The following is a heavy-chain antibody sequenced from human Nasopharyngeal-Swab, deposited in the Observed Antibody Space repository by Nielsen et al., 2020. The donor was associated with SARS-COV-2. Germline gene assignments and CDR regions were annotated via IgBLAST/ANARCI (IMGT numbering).Heavy chain of an antibody. J-gene: IGHJ4*02. CDR2: ISGSGGST. CDR3: AKDLGVESPLWFDY. Sequence: GESLKISCTASGFTFSSYAMSWVRQAPGKGLEWVSEISGSGGSTYYAESVKGRFTISRDNSKNTLYLQMSSLRAEDTAIYYCAKDLGVESPLWFDYWGQGTLVTTSS. V-gene: IGHV3-23*01. CDR1: GFTFSSYA. D-gene: IGHD4-23*01.